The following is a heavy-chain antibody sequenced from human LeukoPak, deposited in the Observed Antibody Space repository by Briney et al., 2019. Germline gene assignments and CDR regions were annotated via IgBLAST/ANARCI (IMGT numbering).Heavy chain of an antibody. V-gene: IGHV3-30*01. CDR2: ISYDGSSK. CDR1: GFIFSHYA. J-gene: IGHJ4*02. CDR3: TSGRGYDSLGYYFDY. Sequence: GGSLRLSCAPSGFIFSHYAMHWVRQAPGKGLEWVAVISYDGSSKYYADSVKGRFTSSKDNSMNMLFLQMDSLSAEDTAVYYCTSGRGYDSLGYYFDYWGQGTVVTVSS. D-gene: IGHD5-12*01.